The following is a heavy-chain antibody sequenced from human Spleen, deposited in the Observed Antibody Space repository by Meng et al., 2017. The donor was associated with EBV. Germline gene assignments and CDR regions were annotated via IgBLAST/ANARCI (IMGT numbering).Heavy chain of an antibody. V-gene: IGHV4-30-4*01. J-gene: IGHJ5*02. CDR1: GCSISSGGYY. CDR2: INYRGNT. CDR3: ARGAAKWFDP. Sequence: HVQLHESCQVLRKPSHTLSRTCDVYGCSISSGGYYWSWIRQPPGKGLEWIGYINYRGNTYDNPSLRSRAALSVDTSKNQFSLKLSSVTAADTAVYYCARGAAKWFDPWGPGTLVTVSS. D-gene: IGHD6-25*01.